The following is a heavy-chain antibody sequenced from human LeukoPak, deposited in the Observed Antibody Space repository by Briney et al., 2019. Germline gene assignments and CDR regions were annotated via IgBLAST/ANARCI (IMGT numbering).Heavy chain of an antibody. CDR2: IIPIFGTA. V-gene: IGHV1-69*13. CDR3: ATTKTNYYGSGSYYRNDAFDI. J-gene: IGHJ3*02. CDR1: GGTFSSYA. D-gene: IGHD3-10*01. Sequence: ASVKVSCKASGGTFSSYAISWVRQAPGQGLEWMGGIIPIFGTANYAQKFQGRVTITADESTSTAYMELSSLRSEDTAVYYCATTKTNYYGSGSYYRNDAFDIWGQGTMVTVSS.